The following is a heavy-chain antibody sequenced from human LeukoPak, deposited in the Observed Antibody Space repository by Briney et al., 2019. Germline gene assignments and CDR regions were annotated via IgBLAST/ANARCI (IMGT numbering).Heavy chain of an antibody. CDR2: IKKEGSEK. D-gene: IGHD7-27*01. CDR3: ATYTHWVAGDV. V-gene: IGHV3-7*01. CDR1: GFTLSDSW. Sequence: GGSLRLSCVASGFTLSDSWMSGVRQAPGKGLEWVADIKKEGSEKDYVDSVKGRFTIPRDNAKNSLYLHMDSLRAEDTAVYYCATYTHWVAGDVWGQGNTVSVSS. J-gene: IGHJ6*01.